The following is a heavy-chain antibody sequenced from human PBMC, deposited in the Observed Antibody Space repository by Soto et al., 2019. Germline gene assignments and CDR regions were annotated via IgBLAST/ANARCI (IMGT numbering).Heavy chain of an antibody. D-gene: IGHD6-19*01. CDR3: AKGGAGHTPFDY. J-gene: IGHJ4*02. CDR2: FSGSGSRT. CDR1: GLTFSTSA. V-gene: IGHV3-23*01. Sequence: EVQLLESGAGLVQPGGSLRLSCAASGLTFSTSAMSWVGQAPGTGLEWVSTFSGSGSRTYSADSVKGRFTVSRDKPKNTLYLEMNSLRADDTAIYYCAKGGAGHTPFDYWGQGILVTVSS.